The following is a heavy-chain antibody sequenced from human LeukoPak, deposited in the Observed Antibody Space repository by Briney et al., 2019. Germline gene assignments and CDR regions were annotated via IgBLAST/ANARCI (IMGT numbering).Heavy chain of an antibody. CDR3: AGGGVAARSLVY. D-gene: IGHD2-15*01. CDR2: IYNGGTT. J-gene: IGHJ4*02. Sequence: GGSLRLSCAASGVTSNYMTWVRQAAGKGLEWVSVIYNGGTTYYADSVKGRFTISRDNSKSTLFVYLQMNSLRTDDTALYYCAGGGVAARSLVYWGQGALVTVSS. V-gene: IGHV3-66*02. CDR1: GVTSNY.